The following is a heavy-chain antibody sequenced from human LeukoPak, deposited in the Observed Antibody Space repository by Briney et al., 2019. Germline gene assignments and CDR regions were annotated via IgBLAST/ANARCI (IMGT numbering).Heavy chain of an antibody. CDR2: IYPGDSDT. D-gene: IGHD4-17*01. CDR1: GYSFSSYW. J-gene: IGHJ4*02. CDR3: ARHYGDYGSSDY. V-gene: IGHV5-51*01. Sequence: GESLKISCKGSGYSFSSYWIDWVRQMPGKGLEWMRIIYPGDSDTRYSPSFQGQVTISADKSTSTAYLQWSSLKASDTAMYYCARHYGDYGSSDYWGQGTLVTVSS.